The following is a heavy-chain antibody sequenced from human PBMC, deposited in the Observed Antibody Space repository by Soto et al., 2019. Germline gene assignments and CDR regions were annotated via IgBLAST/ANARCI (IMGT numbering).Heavy chain of an antibody. V-gene: IGHV1-69*13. CDR2: IIPIVGPP. D-gene: IGHD3-22*01. CDR1: GGTFNSHD. CDR3: ARLSRPNYYDTSGFFEANWCDP. J-gene: IGHJ5*02. Sequence: GASVKVSFKASGGTFNSHDINWVRQAPGQGLEWMGGIIPIVGPPKYAQKFQGRVTITADASTNTVYMELSSLRSEDTAMYYCARLSRPNYYDTSGFFEANWCDPWGQGTLVTVSS.